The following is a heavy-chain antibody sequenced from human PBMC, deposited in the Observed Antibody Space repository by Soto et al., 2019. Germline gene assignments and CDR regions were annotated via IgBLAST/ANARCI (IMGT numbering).Heavy chain of an antibody. J-gene: IGHJ2*01. CDR3: ARDSDRDGYIYWFFDL. D-gene: IGHD5-12*01. CDR2: IRPLNGKT. V-gene: IGHV1-18*01. Sequence: QVQLVQSAAEVKKPGASVKVSCKASGNTFTNHGITWVRQAPGQGLEWMGWIRPLNGKTNYAPEFQGRFTMTTDTSTTTFYMELTSLRSDDTAVYYCARDSDRDGYIYWFFDLWGRGTLVTVSS. CDR1: GNTFTNHG.